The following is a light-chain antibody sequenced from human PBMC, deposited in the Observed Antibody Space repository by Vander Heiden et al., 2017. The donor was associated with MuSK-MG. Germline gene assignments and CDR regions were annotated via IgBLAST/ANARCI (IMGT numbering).Light chain of an antibody. CDR2: GKN. CDR1: SLRSYY. V-gene: IGLV3-19*02. J-gene: IGLJ2*01. CDR3: NSRDSSGKHPG. Sequence: SSELTQDPAVSVALGQTVRITCQGDSLRSYYASWYQQKPGQAPVRVIYGKNNRPSGIPDRFSGSSSGNTASLTITGAQAEDEADYYCNSRDSSGKHPGFGGGTKLTVL.